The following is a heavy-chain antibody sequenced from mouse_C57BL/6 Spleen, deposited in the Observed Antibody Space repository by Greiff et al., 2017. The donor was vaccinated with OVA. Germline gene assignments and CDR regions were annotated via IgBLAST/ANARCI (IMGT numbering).Heavy chain of an antibody. D-gene: IGHD2-4*01. J-gene: IGHJ4*01. CDR2: IWRGGST. Sequence: VQLQQSGPGLVQPSQSLSITCTVSGFSLTSYGVHWVRQSPGKGLEWLGVIWRGGSTDYNAAFMSRLSITKDNSKSQVFFKMNSLQADDTAIYYCAKNCDYDGDAMDYWGQGTSVTVSS. CDR3: AKNCDYDGDAMDY. CDR1: GFSLTSYG. V-gene: IGHV2-5*01.